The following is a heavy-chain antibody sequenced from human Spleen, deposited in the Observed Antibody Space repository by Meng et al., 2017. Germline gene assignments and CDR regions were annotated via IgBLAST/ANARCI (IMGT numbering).Heavy chain of an antibody. V-gene: IGHV1-2*06. CDR2: ISPHSGGT. CDR3: ASAGTTVTRVYYYYGMDV. CDR1: GYTFSDYH. J-gene: IGHJ6*02. D-gene: IGHD4-17*01. Sequence: ASVKVSCKASGYTFSDYHMNWVRQAPGQGLEWMGRISPHSGGTNYAQRFQGRVTMTRDTSIGTVYLELTRLRPDDTAVYYCASAGTTVTRVYYYYGMDVWGQGTTVTVSS.